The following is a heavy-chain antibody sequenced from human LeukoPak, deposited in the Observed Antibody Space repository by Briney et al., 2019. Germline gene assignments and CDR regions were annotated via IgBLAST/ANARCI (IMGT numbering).Heavy chain of an antibody. Sequence: GGSLGLSCAASGFTFSSYSMNWVRQAPGKGLEWVSYISSSSSYIYYADSVKGRFTISRGNAKNLLYLQMNSLRAGDTAVYYCARARELFGGRAFDIWGQGTMVTVSS. J-gene: IGHJ3*02. CDR3: ARARELFGGRAFDI. CDR2: ISSSSSYI. D-gene: IGHD3-10*02. CDR1: GFTFSSYS. V-gene: IGHV3-21*01.